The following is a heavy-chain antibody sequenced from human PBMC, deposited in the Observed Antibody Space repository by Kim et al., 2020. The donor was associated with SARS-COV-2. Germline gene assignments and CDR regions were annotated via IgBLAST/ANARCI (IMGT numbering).Heavy chain of an antibody. D-gene: IGHD4-17*01. V-gene: IGHV4-59*01. CDR2: IYYSGST. Sequence: SETLSLTCTVSGGSISSYYWSWIRQPPGKGLEWIAYIYYSGSTNYNPSLRSRVTISVDTSKNQFSLKLSSVTAADTAVHYCARVFRDDYEYYYYYYGIDVWGRGTTVTVSS. CDR1: GGSISSYY. CDR3: ARVFRDDYEYYYYYYGIDV. J-gene: IGHJ6*02.